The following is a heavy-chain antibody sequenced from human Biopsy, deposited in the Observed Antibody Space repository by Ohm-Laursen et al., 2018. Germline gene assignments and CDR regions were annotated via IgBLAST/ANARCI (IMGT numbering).Heavy chain of an antibody. J-gene: IGHJ4*02. CDR3: AKGGYCTTSSCYMDLDY. CDR2: MNQDGSEE. Sequence: SLRLSCAASGFTFSGFSMNWVRQTPEKGLEWVANMNQDGSEEHYVDSVKGRFTISRDNSKSSLYLQMSSLSAEDTAFYYCAKGGYCTTSSCYMDLDYWGQGTLVTVSS. CDR1: GFTFSGFS. V-gene: IGHV3-7*03. D-gene: IGHD2-2*02.